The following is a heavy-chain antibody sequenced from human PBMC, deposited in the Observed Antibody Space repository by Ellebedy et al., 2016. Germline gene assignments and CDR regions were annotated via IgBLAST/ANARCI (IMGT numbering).Heavy chain of an antibody. J-gene: IGHJ6*02. D-gene: IGHD3-3*01. CDR3: ARSENVLRYYYYGMDV. V-gene: IGHV3-33*08. Sequence: GGSLRLSCAASGFTFSSYGMHWVRQAPGKGLEWVAVIWYDGSNKYYADSVKGRFTISRDNSKNTLYLQMNSLRAEDTAVYYCARSENVLRYYYYGMDVWGQGTTVTVSS. CDR1: GFTFSSYG. CDR2: IWYDGSNK.